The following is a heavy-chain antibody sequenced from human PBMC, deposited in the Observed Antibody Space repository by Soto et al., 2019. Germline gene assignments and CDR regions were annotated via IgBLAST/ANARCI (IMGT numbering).Heavy chain of an antibody. CDR2: ISYDGSNK. J-gene: IGHJ4*02. CDR3: AKDLNSGSYDY. Sequence: QVQLVESGGGVVQPGRSLRLSCAASGFTFSSYGMHWVRQAPGKGLEWVAVISYDGSNKYYADSVKGRFTISRDNSKNTLYLQMNSLRAEDTAVYYCAKDLNSGSYDYWGQGTLVTVSS. D-gene: IGHD1-26*01. V-gene: IGHV3-30*18. CDR1: GFTFSSYG.